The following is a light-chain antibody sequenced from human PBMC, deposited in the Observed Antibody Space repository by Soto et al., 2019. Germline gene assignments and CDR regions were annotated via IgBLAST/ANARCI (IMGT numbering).Light chain of an antibody. V-gene: IGLV2-14*01. CDR2: EVS. CDR3: SSYTSSSTGV. Sequence: QSALTQSASVSGYPGQSNTISCTGTSSDVGGYNYVSWYQQHPGKAPKLMIYEVSSRPSGVSNRFSGSKSGNTASLTISGLQAGDEADYYCSSYTSSSTGVFGTGTKDTVL. J-gene: IGLJ1*01. CDR1: SSDVGGYNY.